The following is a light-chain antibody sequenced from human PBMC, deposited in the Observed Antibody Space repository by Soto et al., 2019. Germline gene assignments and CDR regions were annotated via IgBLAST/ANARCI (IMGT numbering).Light chain of an antibody. V-gene: IGLV1-47*01. J-gene: IGLJ3*02. CDR1: GSNVGTSY. CDR3: AAWDDSLSGRV. CDR2: AND. Sequence: QSVLTQPPSASGTPGQRVTMSCSGSGSNVGTSYVYWYQQLPGTAPKLLIYANDQRPSGVPDRFSGSKSGTSASLAISGLRSEDEADYYCAAWDDSLSGRVFGGGTKLTVL.